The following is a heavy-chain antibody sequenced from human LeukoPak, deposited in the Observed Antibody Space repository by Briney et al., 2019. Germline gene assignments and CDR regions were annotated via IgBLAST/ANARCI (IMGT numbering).Heavy chain of an antibody. J-gene: IGHJ6*02. CDR3: ARGLNSSSPLWAAGV. CDR2: IYYSGST. V-gene: IGHV4-59*01. CDR1: GGSISSYY. D-gene: IGHD6-6*01. Sequence: SETLSFTCTVSGGSISSYYWSWIRQPPGKGLEWIGYIYYSGSTNYNPSLKSRVTISVDTSKNQFSLKLSSVTAADTAVYYCARGLNSSSPLWAAGVWGQGTTVTVSS.